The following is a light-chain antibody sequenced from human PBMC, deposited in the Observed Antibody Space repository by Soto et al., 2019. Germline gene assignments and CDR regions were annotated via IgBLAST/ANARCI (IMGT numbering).Light chain of an antibody. CDR1: GSDVGGDKY. J-gene: IGLJ1*01. CDR3: SSYTTANAPYV. V-gene: IGLV2-8*01. CDR2: EVD. Sequence: QSVLTQPPSASGAPGQSLTISCAGTGSDVGGDKYVSWYQEHPGKAPKLIIYEVDKRPAGRPVRFAASKSGNTASLTVSGLQAEDEADYYCSSYTTANAPYVFGSGTKITVL.